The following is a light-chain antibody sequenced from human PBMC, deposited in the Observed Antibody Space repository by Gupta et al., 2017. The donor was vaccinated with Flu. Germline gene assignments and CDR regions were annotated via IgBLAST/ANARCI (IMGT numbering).Light chain of an antibody. CDR2: GAS. V-gene: IGKV3-20*01. Sequence: GTLSLSPGERATLSCRASQSGNNNEWTGYQQKPGQAPMLLSDGASSRATGIPYRGSGSGSGTDFTLTIRRLEPEDVSLYDWQQYGITADTFGQGTKLEIK. CDR3: QQYGITADT. J-gene: IGKJ2*01. CDR1: QSGNNNE.